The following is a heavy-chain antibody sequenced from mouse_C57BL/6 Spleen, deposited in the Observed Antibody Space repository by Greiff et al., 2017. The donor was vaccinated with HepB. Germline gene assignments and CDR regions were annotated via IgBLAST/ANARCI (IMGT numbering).Heavy chain of an antibody. Sequence: VQLQQSGAELVKPGASVKLSCKASGYTFTEYPIHWVKQRSGQGLGWIGWFYPGSGSIKYNEKFKDKATLTADKSSSTVYMELSRLTSEDSAVYFCARHEGGRWLLLNFDYWGQGTTLTVSS. V-gene: IGHV1-62-2*01. CDR3: ARHEGGRWLLLNFDY. J-gene: IGHJ2*01. CDR2: FYPGSGSI. D-gene: IGHD2-3*01. CDR1: GYTFTEYP.